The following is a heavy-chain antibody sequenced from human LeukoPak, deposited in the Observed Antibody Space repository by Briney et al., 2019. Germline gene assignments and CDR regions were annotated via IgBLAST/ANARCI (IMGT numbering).Heavy chain of an antibody. CDR1: GFTFSSYA. CDR3: AKGVRYFDWPHDY. CDR2: ISGSGGST. V-gene: IGHV3-23*01. D-gene: IGHD3-9*01. J-gene: IGHJ4*02. Sequence: PGGSLRLSCAASGFTFSSYAMSWVRQAPGKGLEWVSAISGSGGSTCYADSVKGRFTISRDNSKNTLYLQMNSLRAEDTAVYCCAKGVRYFDWPHDYWGQGTLVTVSS.